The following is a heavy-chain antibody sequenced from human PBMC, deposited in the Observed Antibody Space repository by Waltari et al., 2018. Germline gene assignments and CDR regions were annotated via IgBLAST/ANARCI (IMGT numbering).Heavy chain of an antibody. D-gene: IGHD3-10*01. J-gene: IGHJ4*02. CDR1: GYTFTSYA. Sequence: QVQLVQSGAEVKKPGASVKVSCKASGYTFTSYAMHWVRQAPGQRIEWMGWLNAGNGNTKYSPKFQGRVTITRDTSASTAYMELSSLRSEDTAVYYCASYNPRGSGSLYWGQGTLVTVSS. CDR3: ASYNPRGSGSLY. CDR2: LNAGNGNT. V-gene: IGHV1-3*01.